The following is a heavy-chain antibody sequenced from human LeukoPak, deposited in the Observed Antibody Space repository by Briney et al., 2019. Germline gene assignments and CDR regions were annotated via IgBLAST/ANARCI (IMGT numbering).Heavy chain of an antibody. CDR1: GYTFTGYY. CDR2: ISAYNGNT. CDR3: ARDCSGGGCSFDY. V-gene: IGHV1-18*04. J-gene: IGHJ4*02. D-gene: IGHD2-15*01. Sequence: ASVTVSCKASGYTFTGYYMHWVRQAPGQGLEWMGWISAYNGNTNYAQKLQGRVTMTTDTSTSTAYMELRSLRSDDTAVYYCARDCSGGGCSFDYWGQGTLVTVSS.